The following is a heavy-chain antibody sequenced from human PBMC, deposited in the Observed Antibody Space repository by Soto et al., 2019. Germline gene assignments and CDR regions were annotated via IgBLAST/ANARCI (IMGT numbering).Heavy chain of an antibody. CDR3: ARETLYSSGPRLDY. CDR2: IYYSGST. Sequence: SETLSLTCTVSGGSISSGDYYWSWIRQPPGKGLEWIGYIYYSGSTYYNPSLKSRVTISVDTSKNQFPLKLSSVTAADTAVYYCARETLYSSGPRLDYWGQGTQVTVSS. V-gene: IGHV4-30-4*01. D-gene: IGHD6-19*01. J-gene: IGHJ4*02. CDR1: GGSISSGDYY.